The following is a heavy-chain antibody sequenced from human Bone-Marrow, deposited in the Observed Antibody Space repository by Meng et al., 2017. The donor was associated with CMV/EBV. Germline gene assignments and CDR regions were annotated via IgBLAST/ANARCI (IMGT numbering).Heavy chain of an antibody. D-gene: IGHD3-3*01. V-gene: IGHV3-30-3*01. Sequence: GESLKISCAASGFTFSSYAMHWVRQAPGKGLEWVAVISYDGSNKYYADSVKGRFTISRDNSKNTLYLQMNSLRAEDTAVYYCARDPRVRSFWSVGNWFDPWGRGTLVTVSS. J-gene: IGHJ5*02. CDR2: ISYDGSNK. CDR3: ARDPRVRSFWSVGNWFDP. CDR1: GFTFSSYA.